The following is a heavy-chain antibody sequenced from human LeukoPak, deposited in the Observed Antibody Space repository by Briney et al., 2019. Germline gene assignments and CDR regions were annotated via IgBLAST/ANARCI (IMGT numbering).Heavy chain of an antibody. CDR2: ISGSGGST. J-gene: IGHJ3*02. V-gene: IGHV3-23*01. Sequence: PGGSLRLSXAASGFTFSIYAMSWVRQAPGKGLEWVTAISGSGGSTYYADSVKGRFTISRDNSKNTLYLQMNSLRAEDTAVYYCAKDRVYYYDSSGNYAFDIWGQGTMVTVSS. CDR1: GFTFSIYA. CDR3: AKDRVYYYDSSGNYAFDI. D-gene: IGHD3-22*01.